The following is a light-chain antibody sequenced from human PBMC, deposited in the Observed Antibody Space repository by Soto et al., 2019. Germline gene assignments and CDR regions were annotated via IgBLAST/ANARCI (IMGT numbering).Light chain of an antibody. Sequence: DIVMTQSPDSLAVSLGERATINCKSSQSVLYSSNNKNYLAWYQQKPGQPPKLLIYWASTRESGVPDRFSGSGSGTDFTLTISSLRAEDVAVYCCQQYYSTPPWTFGQGTKVEIK. CDR1: QSVLYSSNNKNY. CDR2: WAS. V-gene: IGKV4-1*01. CDR3: QQYYSTPPWT. J-gene: IGKJ1*01.